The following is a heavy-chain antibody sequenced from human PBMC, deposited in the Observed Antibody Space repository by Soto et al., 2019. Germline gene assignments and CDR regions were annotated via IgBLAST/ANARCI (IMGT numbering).Heavy chain of an antibody. D-gene: IGHD6-6*01. CDR1: GYTFTSYY. Sequence: ASVKVSCKASGYTFTSYYMHWVRQAPGQGLEWMGIINPSGGSTSYAQKFQGRVTMTRDTSTSTVYMELSSLRSEDTAVYYCERGVKSIAARVWLDPWGQGTLVTVYS. CDR2: INPSGGST. J-gene: IGHJ5*02. V-gene: IGHV1-46*01. CDR3: ERGVKSIAARVWLDP.